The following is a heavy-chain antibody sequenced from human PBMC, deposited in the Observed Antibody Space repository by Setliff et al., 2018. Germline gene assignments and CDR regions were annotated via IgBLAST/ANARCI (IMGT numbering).Heavy chain of an antibody. J-gene: IGHJ6*02. CDR1: GGSISSSSYY. CDR3: ARREGDGYNFWSGYYSPGGYYYGMDV. CDR2: IYYSGST. V-gene: IGHV4-39*01. Sequence: VSGGSISSSSYYWGWIRQPPGKGLEWIGSIYYSGSTYYNPSLKSRVTISVDTSKNQFSLKLSSVTAADTAVYYCARREGDGYNFWSGYYSPGGYYYGMDVWSQGTLVTV. D-gene: IGHD3-3*01.